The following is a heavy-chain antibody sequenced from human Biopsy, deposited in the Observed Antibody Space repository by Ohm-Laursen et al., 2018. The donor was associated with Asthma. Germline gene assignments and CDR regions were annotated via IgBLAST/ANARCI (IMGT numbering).Heavy chain of an antibody. CDR1: GGTFNTYV. D-gene: IGHD2-2*01. Sequence: GASVKVSCKSLGGTFNTYVIGWVRQAPGQGLEWTGGSNPVFGTTTYPQKFQDRVTITADDSTSTVYMELSSLRSEDTAVYYCARKAGSCISRTCYSLDFWGEGTLVTVSS. CDR2: SNPVFGTT. V-gene: IGHV1-69*13. CDR3: ARKAGSCISRTCYSLDF. J-gene: IGHJ4*02.